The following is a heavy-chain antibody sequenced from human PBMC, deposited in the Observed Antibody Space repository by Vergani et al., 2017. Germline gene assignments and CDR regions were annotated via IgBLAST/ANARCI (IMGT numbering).Heavy chain of an antibody. J-gene: IGHJ6*02. Sequence: QVQLVQSGAELKKPGASVSVSCKGSSHTFQTYGISWVRQAPGKGLEWMAWIHTNTGNPTYAQGFTGRFVFSLDTSVSTAYLQISSLKAEDTAVYYCARGARGYYYYGMDVWGQGTTVTVSS. CDR1: SHTFQTYG. CDR3: ARGARGYYYYGMDV. CDR2: IHTNTGNP. V-gene: IGHV7-4-1*02.